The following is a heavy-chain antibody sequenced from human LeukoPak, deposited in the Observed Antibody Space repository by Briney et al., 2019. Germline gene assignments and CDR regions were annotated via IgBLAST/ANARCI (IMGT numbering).Heavy chain of an antibody. CDR3: ARARGSYRPYYYGMDV. CDR1: GGSFSGYY. J-gene: IGHJ6*02. V-gene: IGHV4-34*01. D-gene: IGHD1-26*01. CDR2: INHSGST. Sequence: ETLSLTCAVYGGSFSGYYLSWIRQPPGKGLQWIGEINHSGSTNYNPSLKSRVTISVDTSKNQFSLKLSSVTAADTAVYYCARARGSYRPYYYGMDVWGQGTTVTVSS.